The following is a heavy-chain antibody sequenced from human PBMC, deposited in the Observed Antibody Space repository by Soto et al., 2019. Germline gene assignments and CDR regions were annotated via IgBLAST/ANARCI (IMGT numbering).Heavy chain of an antibody. V-gene: IGHV3-23*01. J-gene: IGHJ4*02. Sequence: QLLESGGGLVQPGGSRRLSCAASGFNFGDYTMTWVRQAPGKGLVWISTISGGGGNSYYADVVKGRFTITRDNSNNTLYLQMNSLKGEDTALYSCAKETFGVGWTLDFWGQGTLVTVSS. D-gene: IGHD6-19*01. CDR1: GFNFGDYT. CDR2: ISGGGGNS. CDR3: AKETFGVGWTLDF.